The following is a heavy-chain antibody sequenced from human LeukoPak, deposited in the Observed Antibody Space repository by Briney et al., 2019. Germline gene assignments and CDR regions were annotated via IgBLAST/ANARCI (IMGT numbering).Heavy chain of an antibody. CDR1: GFTFSDYY. J-gene: IGHJ6*03. CDR2: ISSSGSTI. D-gene: IGHD2-15*01. CDR3: ARGCSGGSCYSSYHYYMDV. V-gene: IGHV3-11*01. Sequence: GGSLRLSCAASGFTFSDYYMSWIRQAPGKGLEWVSYISSSGSTIYYADSVKGRFTISRDNAKNSLYLQMNSLRAEDTAVYYCARGCSGGSCYSSYHYYMDVWGKGTTVTVSS.